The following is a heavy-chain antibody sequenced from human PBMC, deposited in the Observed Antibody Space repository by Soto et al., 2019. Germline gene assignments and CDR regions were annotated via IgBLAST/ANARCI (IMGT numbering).Heavy chain of an antibody. D-gene: IGHD6-19*01. V-gene: IGHV3-74*01. J-gene: IGHJ4*02. CDR2: INSDGSST. CDR3: GRRGAVAGLHY. CDR1: GFTFSSYW. Sequence: EVQLVESGGGLVQPGGSLRVSCAASGFTFSSYWMHWVRQAPGKGLVWVSRINSDGSSTSYADSVKGRFTISRDNAKNTLYLQMDSLRAEDTAIYYCGRRGAVAGLHYWGQGTLVTVSS.